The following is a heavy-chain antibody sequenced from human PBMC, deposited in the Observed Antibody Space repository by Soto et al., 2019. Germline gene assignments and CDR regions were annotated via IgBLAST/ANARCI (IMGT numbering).Heavy chain of an antibody. V-gene: IGHV1-18*01. D-gene: IGHD3-22*01. J-gene: IGHJ3*02. CDR2: ISAYNGNT. CDR1: GYTFTSYG. CDR3: ARLNYYDSSGYHYRRRQHDAFDI. Sequence: ASVKVSCKASGYTFTSYGISWVRQAPGQGLEWMGWISAYNGNTNYAQKLQGRVTMTTDTSTSTAYMELRSLRSDDTAVYYCARLNYYDSSGYHYRRRQHDAFDIWGQGTMLTVSS.